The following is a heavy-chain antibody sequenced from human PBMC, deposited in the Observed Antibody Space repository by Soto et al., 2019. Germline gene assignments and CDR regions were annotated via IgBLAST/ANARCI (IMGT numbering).Heavy chain of an antibody. D-gene: IGHD4-4*01. CDR1: GGSISSYY. V-gene: IGHV4-59*01. CDR2: IYYSGST. J-gene: IGHJ4*02. CDR3: ARGRLQTDY. Sequence: PSETLSLTCTVSGGSISSYYWSWIRQPPGKGLEWIGYIYYSGSTNYNPSLKSRVTISVDTSKNQFSLKLSSVTAADTAVYYCARGRLQTDYRGKGTLVTVSS.